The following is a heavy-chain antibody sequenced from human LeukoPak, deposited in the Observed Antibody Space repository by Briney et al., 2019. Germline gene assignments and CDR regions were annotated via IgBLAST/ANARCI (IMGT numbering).Heavy chain of an antibody. Sequence: SETLSLTCTVSGGSISSYYWSWIRQPPGKGLEWIGYIYYSGSTNYNPSLKSRVTISVDTSKNQFSLKLSSVTAADTAVYYCARDRSSGWYFGAFDIWGQGTMVTVSS. CDR1: GGSISSYY. CDR2: IYYSGST. D-gene: IGHD6-19*01. V-gene: IGHV4-59*01. CDR3: ARDRSSGWYFGAFDI. J-gene: IGHJ3*02.